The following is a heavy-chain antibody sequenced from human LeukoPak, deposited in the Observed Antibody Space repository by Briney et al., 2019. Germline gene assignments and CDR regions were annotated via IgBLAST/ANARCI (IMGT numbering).Heavy chain of an antibody. D-gene: IGHD1-26*01. CDR3: ARNLKWELDY. V-gene: IGHV4-34*01. CDR2: IYHSGST. CDR1: GGSFSGYY. Sequence: SETLSLTCAVYGGSFSGYYWSWIRQPPGKGLEWIGEIYHSGSTNYNPSLKSRVTISVDKSKNQFSLKLSSVTAADTAVYYCARNLKWELDYWGQGTLVTVSS. J-gene: IGHJ4*02.